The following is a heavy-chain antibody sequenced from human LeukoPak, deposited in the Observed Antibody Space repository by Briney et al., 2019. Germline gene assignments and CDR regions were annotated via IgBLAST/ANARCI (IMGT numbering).Heavy chain of an antibody. Sequence: ASVKVSCKASGGTFSSYAISWVRQAPGQGLEWMGGIIPIFGTANYAQKFQGRVTITADESTSTAYMEMSSLRSEDTAVCYCARDLKRGDGYAPATFDYWGQGTLVTVSS. CDR2: IIPIFGTA. V-gene: IGHV1-69*13. CDR3: ARDLKRGDGYAPATFDY. CDR1: GGTFSSYA. J-gene: IGHJ4*02. D-gene: IGHD5-24*01.